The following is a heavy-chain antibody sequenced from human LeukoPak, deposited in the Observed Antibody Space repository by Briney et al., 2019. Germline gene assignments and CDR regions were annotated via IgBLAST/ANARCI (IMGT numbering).Heavy chain of an antibody. Sequence: SETLSLTCAVYGGSFSGYYWSWIRQPPGKGLEWIGEINHSGSTNYNPSLKSRVTISVDTSKNQFPLKLSSVTAADTAVYYCARPYSSSWYWRHAFDIWGQGTMVTVSS. CDR3: ARPYSSSWYWRHAFDI. CDR2: INHSGST. CDR1: GGSFSGYY. D-gene: IGHD6-13*01. J-gene: IGHJ3*02. V-gene: IGHV4-34*01.